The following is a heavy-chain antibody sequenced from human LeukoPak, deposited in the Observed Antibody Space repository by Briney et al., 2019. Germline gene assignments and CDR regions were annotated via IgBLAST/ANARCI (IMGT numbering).Heavy chain of an antibody. J-gene: IGHJ5*02. V-gene: IGHV3-48*03. CDR3: AKGRQYNIVTGYYVSEVDP. CDR1: GFTFSSYE. D-gene: IGHD3-9*01. Sequence: GGSLRLSCAASGFTFSSYEMNWVRQAPGKGLEWVSYISSSGSTIYYADSVKGRFTISRDNAKNSLYLQMNSLRVDDTAVYYCAKGRQYNIVTGYYVSEVDPWGQGTLVTVSS. CDR2: ISSSGSTI.